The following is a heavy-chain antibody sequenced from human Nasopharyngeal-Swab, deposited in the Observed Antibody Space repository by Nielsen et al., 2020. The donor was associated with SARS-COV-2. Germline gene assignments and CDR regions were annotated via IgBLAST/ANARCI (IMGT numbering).Heavy chain of an antibody. J-gene: IGHJ5*02. Sequence: GSLRPSCAVFGGSFSNYYWTWIRQPPGKELEWIGEFKNGGSSNYNPSLKSRVTMSLDTSKNQFSLELSSVTAADTAVYYCARGAPSSYWFDPWGQGTLVTVSS. V-gene: IGHV4-34*01. CDR1: GGSFSNYY. CDR3: ARGAPSSYWFDP. CDR2: FKNGGSS.